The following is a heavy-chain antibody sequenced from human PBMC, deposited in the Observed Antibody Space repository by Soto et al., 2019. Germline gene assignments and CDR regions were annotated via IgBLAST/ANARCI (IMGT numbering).Heavy chain of an antibody. Sequence: QVQLVQSGAEVRKPGSSVKVSCMASGSTFSSYTVNWVRQAPGKGLEWIGRIIPVLTVTDYARRFQGRVTITADRSAKAAYMELTSRTSEDTAVYYCARRRYCGTDCYEKFYYGMDVWGQGTTVTVSS. D-gene: IGHD2-21*02. CDR3: ARRRYCGTDCYEKFYYGMDV. J-gene: IGHJ6*02. CDR1: GSTFSSYT. V-gene: IGHV1-69*02. CDR2: IIPVLTVT.